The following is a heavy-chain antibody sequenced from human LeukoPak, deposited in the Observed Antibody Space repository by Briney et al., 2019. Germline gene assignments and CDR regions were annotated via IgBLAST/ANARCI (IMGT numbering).Heavy chain of an antibody. CDR2: ISSSSSYI. V-gene: IGHV3-21*01. Sequence: GGSLRLSCAASGFTFSSYSMNWVRQAPGKGLEWVSSISSSSSYIYYADSVKGRFTISRDYAKNSLYLQMNSLRAEDTAVYYCARDAFDYYYYYYMDVWGKGTTVTVSS. CDR3: ARDAFDYYYYYYMDV. CDR1: GFTFSSYS. J-gene: IGHJ6*03.